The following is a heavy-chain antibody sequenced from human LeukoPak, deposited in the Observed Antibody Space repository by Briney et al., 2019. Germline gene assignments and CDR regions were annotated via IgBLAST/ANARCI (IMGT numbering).Heavy chain of an antibody. CDR1: GFTFSGYW. J-gene: IGHJ3*02. Sequence: PGESLKISCAASGFTFSGYWMSWVRQAPGKGLEWVALIKSDGSERYYVDSVKGRFTISRDNAKNSLYLPMNSLRAEDTAVYYCARNSRYSFDIWGQGTMVTVSS. D-gene: IGHD4-11*01. V-gene: IGHV3-7*04. CDR3: ARNSRYSFDI. CDR2: IKSDGSER.